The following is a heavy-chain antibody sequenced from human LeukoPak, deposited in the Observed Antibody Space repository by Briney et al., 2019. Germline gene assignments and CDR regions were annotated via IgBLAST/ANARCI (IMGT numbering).Heavy chain of an antibody. CDR1: GFTFGSYV. Sequence: GGSLRLSCAASGFTFGSYVMHWARQAPGEGLEWVANIKHDGSEKLYMDSVKGRFTISRDNANNSLYLQMNNLRAEDTAVYYCAREAGRKDDYWGQGTLVTVSS. CDR3: AREAGRKDDY. CDR2: IKHDGSEK. V-gene: IGHV3-7*01. J-gene: IGHJ4*02.